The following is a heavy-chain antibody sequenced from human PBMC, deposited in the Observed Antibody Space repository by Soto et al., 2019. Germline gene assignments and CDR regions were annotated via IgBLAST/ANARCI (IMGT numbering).Heavy chain of an antibody. D-gene: IGHD3-16*01. Sequence: EVQLVESGGGLVKPGGSLRLSCAASGFTFSSYSMNWVRQAPGKGLEWVSSISSSSSYIYYADSVKGRFTISRDNAKNSLYLQMNSLRAEDTAVYYCVRDWGGEGTFDYWGQGTLVTVSS. V-gene: IGHV3-21*01. J-gene: IGHJ4*02. CDR2: ISSSSSYI. CDR3: VRDWGGEGTFDY. CDR1: GFTFSSYS.